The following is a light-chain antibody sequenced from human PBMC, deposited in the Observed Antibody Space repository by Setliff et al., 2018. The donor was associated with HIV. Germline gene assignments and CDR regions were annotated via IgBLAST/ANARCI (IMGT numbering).Light chain of an antibody. Sequence: SVLTQPPTASGSPGQSVTISCTGASSDVGVYNYVSWFQQHPGKAPKLMIYEVTKRPSGVPDRFSGSKSGNTASLTVSGLQAEDEADYYCGSYAGSKSYVFGTGTKVTVL. J-gene: IGLJ1*01. CDR3: GSYAGSKSYV. V-gene: IGLV2-8*01. CDR1: SSDVGVYNY. CDR2: EVT.